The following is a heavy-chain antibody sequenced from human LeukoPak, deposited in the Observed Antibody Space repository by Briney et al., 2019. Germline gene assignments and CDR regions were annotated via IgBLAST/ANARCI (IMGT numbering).Heavy chain of an antibody. Sequence: GGSLRLSCAASGFTVSSNYMSWVRQAPGKGLEWVSVIYSGGSTYYADSVKGRFTISRDNSKNTLYLQMNSLRAEDTAVYYCARVAAPSSSHFDYWGQGTLVTVSS. CDR2: IYSGGST. D-gene: IGHD6-13*01. J-gene: IGHJ4*02. V-gene: IGHV3-53*01. CDR3: ARVAAPSSSHFDY. CDR1: GFTVSSNY.